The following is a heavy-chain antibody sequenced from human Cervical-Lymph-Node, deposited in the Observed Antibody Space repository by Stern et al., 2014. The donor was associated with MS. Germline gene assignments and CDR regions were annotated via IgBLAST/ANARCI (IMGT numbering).Heavy chain of an antibody. J-gene: IGHJ6*02. Sequence: EVHLVESGGGLVKPGGSLRLSCAASGFTFNTHAMNWVRQAPGKGLEWVSSISTRSTNLYYADSVRGRFTISRDNAQNSLYLQMNSLRTEDTAVYYCARVNSKILYGMDVWGPGTTVTVSS. CDR1: GFTFNTHA. V-gene: IGHV3-21*06. CDR2: ISTRSTNL. CDR3: ARVNSKILYGMDV.